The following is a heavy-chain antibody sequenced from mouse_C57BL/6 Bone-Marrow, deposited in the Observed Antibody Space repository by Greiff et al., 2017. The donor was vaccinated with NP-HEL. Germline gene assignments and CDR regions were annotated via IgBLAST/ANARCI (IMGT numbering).Heavy chain of an antibody. J-gene: IGHJ4*01. CDR1: GYTFTSYW. CDR3: ARSLPYYYAMDY. V-gene: IGHV1-74*01. Sequence: QVQLQQPGAELVKPGASVKVSCKASGYTFTSYWMHWVKQRPGQGLEWIGRIHPSDSDTNYNEKFKSKATLTVDKSSSTAYMQLSSLTSEDSAVYYCARSLPYYYAMDYWGQGTSVTVSS. CDR2: IHPSDSDT. D-gene: IGHD5-5*01.